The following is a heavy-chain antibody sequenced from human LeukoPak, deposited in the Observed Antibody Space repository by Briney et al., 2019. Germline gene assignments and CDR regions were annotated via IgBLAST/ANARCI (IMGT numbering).Heavy chain of an antibody. D-gene: IGHD6-13*01. V-gene: IGHV3-23*01. J-gene: IGHJ6*02. CDR2: ISGSGGST. CDR1: GFTFSSYA. Sequence: PGGSLRLSCAASGFTFSSYAMSWVRQAPGKGLEWVSAISGSGGSTYYADSVKGRFTISRDNSKNTLYLQMNSLRAEDTAVYYCVQGSSSWTGYYYGMDVWGQGTTVTVSS. CDR3: VQGSSSWTGYYYGMDV.